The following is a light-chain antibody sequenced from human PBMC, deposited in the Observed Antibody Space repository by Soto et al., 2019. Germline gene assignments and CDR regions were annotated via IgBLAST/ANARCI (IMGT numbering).Light chain of an antibody. CDR2: LEGSGSY. CDR3: ETWDSNTHV. V-gene: IGLV4-60*02. Sequence: QLVLTQSSSASTSLGSSVKLTCTLSSGHSSYIIAWHQQQPGKAPRYLMKLEGSGSYNKGSGVPDRFSGSSSGADRYLTISNLQFEDEVDYYCETWDSNTHVFGGGTKLTVL. CDR1: SGHSSYI. J-gene: IGLJ3*02.